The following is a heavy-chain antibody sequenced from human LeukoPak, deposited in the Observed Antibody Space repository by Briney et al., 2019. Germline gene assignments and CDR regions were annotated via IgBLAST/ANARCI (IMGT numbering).Heavy chain of an antibody. CDR1: GFTFSSYS. J-gene: IGHJ4*02. V-gene: IGHV3-48*04. Sequence: GGSLRLSCAASGFTFSSYSMNWVRQAPGKGLEWVSYISSSGSTIVYADPVKGRFTISRDNAKSSLYLQMNSLRAEDTAVYYCSRLRGYSYGYADYWGQGTLVTVSS. CDR2: ISSSGSTI. D-gene: IGHD5-18*01. CDR3: SRLRGYSYGYADY.